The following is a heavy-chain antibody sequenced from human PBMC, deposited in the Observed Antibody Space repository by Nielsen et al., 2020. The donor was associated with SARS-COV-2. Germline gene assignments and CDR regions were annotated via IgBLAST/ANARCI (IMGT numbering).Heavy chain of an antibody. J-gene: IGHJ6*02. V-gene: IGHV4-34*01. D-gene: IGHD3-16*02. CDR1: GGSLSGYY. CDR2: INHSGRT. Sequence: PETLSPTFAVYGGSLSGYYWSWFRQPPGKGLEWIGEINHSGRTNYNPSLKSRVTISVDTSKNQFSLKLSSVTAADTAVYYCARGSLGGLRFGELSPYYYYGMDVWGQGTTVTVSS. CDR3: ARGSLGGLRFGELSPYYYYGMDV.